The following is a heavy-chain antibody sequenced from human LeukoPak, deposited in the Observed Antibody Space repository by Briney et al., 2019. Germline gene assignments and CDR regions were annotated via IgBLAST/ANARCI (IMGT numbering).Heavy chain of an antibody. CDR2: IRYDGSNK. CDR1: GFTFSSYG. CDR3: AKWGYCSSTSCSADAFDI. V-gene: IGHV3-30*02. J-gene: IGHJ3*02. D-gene: IGHD2-2*01. Sequence: GGSLRLSCAAPGFTFSSYGMHWVRQAPGKGLEWVAFIRYDGSNKYYADSVKGRFTISRDNSKNTLYLQMNSLRAEDTAVYYCAKWGYCSSTSCSADAFDIWGQGTMVTVSS.